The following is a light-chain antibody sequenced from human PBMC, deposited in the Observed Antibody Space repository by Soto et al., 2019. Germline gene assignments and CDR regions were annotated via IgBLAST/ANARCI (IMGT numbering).Light chain of an antibody. Sequence: DVVLIQSPLSLSVTPGEAAYISCRSSQSLLNSNGYNYVDWYVQKPGQSPQLLIYLSSNRASGVPDRFSGSWSGTDFTLKFSRVEAEDRGLYYCMQALEIPLTFGGGTKVEI. CDR2: LSS. J-gene: IGKJ4*01. CDR1: QSLLNSNGYNY. V-gene: IGKV2-28*01. CDR3: MQALEIPLT.